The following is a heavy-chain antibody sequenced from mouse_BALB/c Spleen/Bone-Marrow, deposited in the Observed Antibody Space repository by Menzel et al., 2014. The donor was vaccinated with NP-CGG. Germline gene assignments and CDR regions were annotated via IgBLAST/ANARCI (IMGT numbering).Heavy chain of an antibody. CDR2: SRNKAKHYTT. V-gene: IGHV7-1*02. J-gene: IGHJ3*01. CDR3: ARDVGHCNYFVY. D-gene: IGHD2-1*01. Sequence: EVKLVESGGGLVQPGDSLRLSCATSGFTFSDFYMEWVRQPPGKRLEWIAASRNKAKHYTTEYSASVKGRFIVSRDTSQSILYLQMNALRAEDTAIYYCARDVGHCNYFVYWGQGTLVTVSA. CDR1: GFTFSDFY.